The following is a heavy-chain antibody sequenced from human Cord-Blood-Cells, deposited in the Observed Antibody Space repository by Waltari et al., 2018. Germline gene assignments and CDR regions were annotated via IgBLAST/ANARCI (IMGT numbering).Heavy chain of an antibody. J-gene: IGHJ4*02. CDR2: INHSGST. Sequence: QVQLQQWGAGLLKPSETLSLTCAVYGGSFSGYYWSRIRRPPGKGLEWIGEINHSGSTNYNPSLKSRVTISVDTSKNQFSLKLSSVTAADTAVYYCARGGAPNYYDSSGYYYRWGQGTLVTVSS. V-gene: IGHV4-34*01. CDR3: ARGGAPNYYDSSGYYYR. CDR1: GGSFSGYY. D-gene: IGHD3-22*01.